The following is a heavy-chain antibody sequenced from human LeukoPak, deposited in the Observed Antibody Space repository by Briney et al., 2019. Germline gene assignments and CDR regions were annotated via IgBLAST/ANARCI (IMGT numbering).Heavy chain of an antibody. CDR1: GLTFSSYW. J-gene: IGHJ4*02. D-gene: IGHD5-18*01. CDR3: ARGKYSYGPFDY. CDR2: INSDGSST. V-gene: IGHV3-74*01. Sequence: GGSLRLSCAASGLTFSSYWMHWVRQAPGKGLVWVSRINSDGSSTSNADSVKGRFTISRDNAKNTLYLQMNSLRAEDTAVYYCARGKYSYGPFDYWGQGTLVTVSS.